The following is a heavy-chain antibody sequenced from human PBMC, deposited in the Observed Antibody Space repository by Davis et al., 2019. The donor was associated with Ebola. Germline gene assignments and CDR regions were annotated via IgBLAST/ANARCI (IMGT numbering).Heavy chain of an antibody. V-gene: IGHV4-34*01. J-gene: IGHJ4*02. D-gene: IGHD1-26*01. CDR3: APWGVGASFDY. Sequence: PSETLSLTCAVYGGSFSGHNWSWIRQPPGKGLEWIGEINHSGSTNYNPSLKSRVTISIDTSKKQFSLKVTSVTAADTAVYYCAPWGVGASFDYWGQGTLVTVSS. CDR2: INHSGST. CDR1: GGSFSGHN.